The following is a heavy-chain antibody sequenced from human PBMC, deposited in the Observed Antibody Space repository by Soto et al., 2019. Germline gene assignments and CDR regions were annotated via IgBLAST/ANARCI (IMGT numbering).Heavy chain of an antibody. D-gene: IGHD2-15*01. V-gene: IGHV1-18*01. CDR1: GYTFTSYA. J-gene: IGHJ4*02. CDR2: ISASNGNT. Sequence: QVQLVQSGAEVVKPGASVKVSCKASGYTFTSYAISWVRQAPRQGLEWMGWISASNGNTDYAQKLQGRVTMTTDTSTSTTYMELRSLRSDDTAVYYCVRDGGVVVPRTLWWTFDYWGPGTLVTVSS. CDR3: VRDGGVVVPRTLWWTFDY.